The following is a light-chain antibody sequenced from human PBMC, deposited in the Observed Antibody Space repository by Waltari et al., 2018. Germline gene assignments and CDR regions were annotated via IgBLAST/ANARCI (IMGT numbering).Light chain of an antibody. J-gene: IGKJ2*01. CDR1: QSLTKRD. Sequence: VLKQSPGPLSLSPGAIATLSCRASQSLTKRDLAWYQQKPGQAPRLLIYGASSRAAGIPDRFSGSGSGTDFTLTISRLEPEDFAVYYCQQYGSSVLYTFGQGTKLEIK. CDR2: GAS. V-gene: IGKV3-20*01. CDR3: QQYGSSVLYT.